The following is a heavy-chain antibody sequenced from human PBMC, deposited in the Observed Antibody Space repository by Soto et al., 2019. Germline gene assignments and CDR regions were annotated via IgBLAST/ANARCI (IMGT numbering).Heavy chain of an antibody. CDR2: ILYDGSNK. V-gene: IGHV3-30*18. J-gene: IGHJ4*02. CDR3: AKEMEYSSSPIDY. CDR1: GFTLSSYG. D-gene: IGHD6-13*01. Sequence: SLRLSCAASGFTLSSYGMHWVRQAPGKGLEWVAVILYDGSNKYYADSVKGRFTISRDNSKNTLYLQMNSLRAEDTAVYYCAKEMEYSSSPIDYWGQGTLVTVSS.